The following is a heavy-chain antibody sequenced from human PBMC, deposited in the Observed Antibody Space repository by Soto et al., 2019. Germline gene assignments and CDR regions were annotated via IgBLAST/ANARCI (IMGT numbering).Heavy chain of an antibody. CDR1: GFIFSHAW. D-gene: IGHD2-21*01. CDR2: VKNNGGAT. Sequence: EVQLVESGGDLVKPGGSLRLSCAASGFIFSHAWFHWVRQPPGKGLELVGRVKNNGGATDYAESVKGRFTISRDDSKDTVYLQMSSLRTEYTAIYYWASDIGTAYDSNDWFEPWGPGTRVNVSS. V-gene: IGHV3-15*07. J-gene: IGHJ5*02. CDR3: ASDIGTAYDSNDWFEP.